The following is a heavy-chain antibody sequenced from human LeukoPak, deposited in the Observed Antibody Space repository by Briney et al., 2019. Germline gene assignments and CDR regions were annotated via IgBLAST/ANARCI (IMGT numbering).Heavy chain of an antibody. CDR1: GFTFSSYA. CDR3: AKVDYYGSGRRFDY. Sequence: GGSLRLSCAASGFTFSSYAMSWVRQAPGKGLEWVSAVSGSGGSTYYADSVKGRFTISRDNSKNTLYLQMNSLRAEDTAVYYCAKVDYYGSGRRFDYWGQGTLVTVSS. CDR2: VSGSGGST. J-gene: IGHJ4*02. D-gene: IGHD3-10*01. V-gene: IGHV3-23*01.